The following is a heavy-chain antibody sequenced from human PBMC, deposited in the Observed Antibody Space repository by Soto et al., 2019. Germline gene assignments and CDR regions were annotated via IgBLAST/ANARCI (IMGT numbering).Heavy chain of an antibody. J-gene: IGHJ4*02. CDR2: INSDGRST. CDR1: GFTFSSYW. V-gene: IGHV3-74*01. Sequence: GSLRLSCAASGFTFSSYWMHWVRQAPGKGLVWVSRINSDGRSTSYADSVKGRFTISRDNAKNTLYLQMNSLRAEDTAVYYCARDHCDFWSGYQYYFDYWGQGTLVTVSS. D-gene: IGHD3-3*01. CDR3: ARDHCDFWSGYQYYFDY.